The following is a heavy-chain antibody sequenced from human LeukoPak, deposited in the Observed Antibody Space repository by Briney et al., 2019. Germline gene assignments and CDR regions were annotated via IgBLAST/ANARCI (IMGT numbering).Heavy chain of an antibody. J-gene: IGHJ6*03. D-gene: IGHD4-17*01. CDR2: ISYDGSDK. CDR1: GFTFSNYG. Sequence: GGSLRLSCAASGFTFSNYGMHWVRQAPGKGLEWVAVISYDGSDKEYADSVKGRFTISRDNSKNTLYLQMNSLRAEDTAVYYCARDQRDYGDYFNYYYYMDVWGKGTTVTVSS. V-gene: IGHV3-30*03. CDR3: ARDQRDYGDYFNYYYYMDV.